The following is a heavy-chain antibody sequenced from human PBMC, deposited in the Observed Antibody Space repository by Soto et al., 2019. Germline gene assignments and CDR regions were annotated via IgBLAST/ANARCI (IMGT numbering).Heavy chain of an antibody. CDR1: GFTFDDYA. CDR2: ISWNSGSI. Sequence: PGGSLRLSCAASGFTFDDYAMHWVRQAPGKGLEWVSGISWNSGSIGYADSVKGRFTISRDNAKNSLYLQMNSLRAEDTALYYSAKDAITMVRGVISYYGMDVWGQGTTVTVSS. D-gene: IGHD3-10*01. CDR3: AKDAITMVRGVISYYGMDV. V-gene: IGHV3-9*01. J-gene: IGHJ6*02.